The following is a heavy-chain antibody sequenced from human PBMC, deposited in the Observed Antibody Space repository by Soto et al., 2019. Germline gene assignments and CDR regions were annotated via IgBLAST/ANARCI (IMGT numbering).Heavy chain of an antibody. CDR3: AKDYSSLTYYFDY. V-gene: IGHV3-30*18. J-gene: IGHJ4*02. D-gene: IGHD6-6*01. CDR2: ISYDGSNK. Sequence: QVQLVESGGGVVQPGRSLRLSCAASGFTFSSYGMHWVRQAPGKGLEWVAVISYDGSNKYYADSVKGRFTISRDNSKNTLYLQMNSLRAEDTAVYYCAKDYSSLTYYFDYWGQGTLVTVSS. CDR1: GFTFSSYG.